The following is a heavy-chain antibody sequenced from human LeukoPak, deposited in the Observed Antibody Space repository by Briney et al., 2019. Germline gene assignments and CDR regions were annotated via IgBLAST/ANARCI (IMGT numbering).Heavy chain of an antibody. CDR2: IYTSGST. J-gene: IGHJ5*02. D-gene: IGHD6-19*01. CDR1: GGSISSGSYY. Sequence: SETLSLTCTVSGGSISSGSYYWSWIRQPAGKGLEWIGRIYTSGSTNYNPSLKSRVTITVDTSKNQFSLKLSSVTAADTAVYYCARGSESVAGTGNWFDPWGQGTLVTVSS. V-gene: IGHV4-61*02. CDR3: ARGSESVAGTGNWFDP.